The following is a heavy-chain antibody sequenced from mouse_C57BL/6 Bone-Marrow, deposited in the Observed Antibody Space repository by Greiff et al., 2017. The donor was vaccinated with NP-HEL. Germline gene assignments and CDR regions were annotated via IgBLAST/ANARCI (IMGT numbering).Heavy chain of an antibody. D-gene: IGHD1-1*01. CDR1: GFNIKDDY. Sequence: EVKLQESGAELVRPGASVKLSCTASGFNIKDDYMHWVKQRPEQGLEWIGWIDPENGDTEYASKFQGKATITADTSSNTAYLQRSSLTSEDTAVYYGTEPITTVVAHWYFDVWGTGTTVTVSS. CDR3: TEPITTVVAHWYFDV. CDR2: IDPENGDT. V-gene: IGHV14-4*01. J-gene: IGHJ1*03.